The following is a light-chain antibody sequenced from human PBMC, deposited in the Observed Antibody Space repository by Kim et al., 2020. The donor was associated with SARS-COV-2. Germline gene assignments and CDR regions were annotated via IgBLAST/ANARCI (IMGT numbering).Light chain of an antibody. CDR1: QSVNNN. CDR2: GTS. V-gene: IGKV3-15*01. Sequence: PGEAVTLSCRASQSVNNNLAWYQQKPGQAPRLLMYGTSTRATGIPARFSGSGSGTEFTLTIDSLQSEDFAVYYCQHYNNWPPWTFGQGTKVDIK. CDR3: QHYNNWPPWT. J-gene: IGKJ1*01.